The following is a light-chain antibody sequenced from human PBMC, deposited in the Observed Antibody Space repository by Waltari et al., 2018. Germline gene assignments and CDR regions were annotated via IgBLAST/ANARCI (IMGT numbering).Light chain of an antibody. J-gene: IGLJ2*01. Sequence: HSALTQPASVSGSPGQSITISCTGTSSDIGHSNYVSWYQQHPGKTPKLMIFDDSNRPSGVSVRFSGSKSGNTASLTVSGLQAEDEADYYCSSYISSDTLELFGGGTSLTVL. CDR3: SSYISSDTLEL. CDR1: SSDIGHSNY. CDR2: DDS. V-gene: IGLV2-14*03.